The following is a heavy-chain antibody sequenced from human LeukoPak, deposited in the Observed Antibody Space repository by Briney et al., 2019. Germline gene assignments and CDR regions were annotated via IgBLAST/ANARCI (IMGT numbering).Heavy chain of an antibody. CDR1: GFTYDDYG. V-gene: IGHV3-20*04. D-gene: IGHD3-22*01. Sequence: AGGSLRLSCAASGFTYDDYGMSWVRQAPGKGLEWVSGINWNGGSTGYADSVKGRFTISRDNAKNSLYLQMNSLRAEDTALYYCARGEYYYDSSGSVGGDAFDIWGQETMVTVSS. CDR3: ARGEYYYDSSGSVGGDAFDI. CDR2: INWNGGST. J-gene: IGHJ3*02.